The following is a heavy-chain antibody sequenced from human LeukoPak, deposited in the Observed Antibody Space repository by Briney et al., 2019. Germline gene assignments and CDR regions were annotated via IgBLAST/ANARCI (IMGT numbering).Heavy chain of an antibody. CDR2: ISGSGGST. V-gene: IGHV3-23*01. CDR1: GFTFSSYA. CDR3: AKDPDYGVYSNWFDP. J-gene: IGHJ5*02. D-gene: IGHD4-17*01. Sequence: PGGSLRLSCAASGFTFSSYAMSWVRQAPGKVLEWVSAISGSGGSTYYADSVKGRFTISRDNSKNTLYLQMNSLRAEDTAVYYCAKDPDYGVYSNWFDPWGQGTLVTVSS.